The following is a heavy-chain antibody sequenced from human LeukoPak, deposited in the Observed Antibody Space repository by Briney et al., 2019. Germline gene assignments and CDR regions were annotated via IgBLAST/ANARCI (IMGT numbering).Heavy chain of an antibody. CDR3: TTRRQDGW. J-gene: IGHJ4*02. Sequence: PGGSLRLSCVGSGFTFSDAWMSWVRQAPGKGLEWVGRIKSKSDGGTIDYAAPVKGRFTISRDDSRNTLYLQMNSLKTEDTAVYYCTTRRQDGWWGQGTLVTDS. CDR1: GFTFSDAW. V-gene: IGHV3-15*01. D-gene: IGHD2-15*01. CDR2: IKSKSDGGTI.